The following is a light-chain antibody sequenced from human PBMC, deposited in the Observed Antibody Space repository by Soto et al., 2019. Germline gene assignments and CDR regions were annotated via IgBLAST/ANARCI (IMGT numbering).Light chain of an antibody. CDR1: QTASSSY. CDR2: GAS. V-gene: IGKV3-20*01. CDR3: QQYGSSPRT. J-gene: IGKJ1*01. Sequence: TQSPSSLSASVGDKVTLSCRASQTASSSYLAWYQQKLGQAPRLLIYGASNRATGIPDRFSGSGSGTDFTLTISRLEPEDFAVYYCQQYGSSPRTFGQGTKVDIK.